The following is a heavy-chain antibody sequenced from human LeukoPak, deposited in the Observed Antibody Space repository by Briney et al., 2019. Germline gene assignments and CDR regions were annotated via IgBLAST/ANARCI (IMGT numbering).Heavy chain of an antibody. CDR3: ARVGSFNSGWYDY. J-gene: IGHJ4*02. CDR1: GFTFSSYA. D-gene: IGHD6-19*01. V-gene: IGHV3-30-3*01. CDR2: LSYDGSNK. Sequence: GRSLRLSCAASGFTFSSYAMHWVRQAPGKGLDLEWVTVLSYDGSNKYYADSVKGRFTISRDNSKNTLYLQMNSLRAEDTAVYYCARVGSFNSGWYDYWGQGILVTVSS.